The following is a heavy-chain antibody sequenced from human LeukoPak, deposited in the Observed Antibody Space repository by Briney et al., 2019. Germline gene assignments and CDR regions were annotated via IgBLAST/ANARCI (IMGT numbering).Heavy chain of an antibody. J-gene: IGHJ4*02. D-gene: IGHD3-3*02. CDR3: ASRAHFWSGPGG. Sequence: PGGSLRLSCAASGFTFSTYWMSWVRQAPGKGLEWVANIKQDGSEKYYMDSVKGRFTVSRDNAKNSLYLQMNSLRAEDTAVYYCASRAHFWSGPGGWGQGTLVTVSS. V-gene: IGHV3-7*01. CDR1: GFTFSTYW. CDR2: IKQDGSEK.